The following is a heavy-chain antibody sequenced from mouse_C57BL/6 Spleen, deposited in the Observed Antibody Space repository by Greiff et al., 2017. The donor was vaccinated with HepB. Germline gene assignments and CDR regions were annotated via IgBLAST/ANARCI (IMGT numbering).Heavy chain of an antibody. J-gene: IGHJ2*01. V-gene: IGHV1-53*01. CDR3: ARSPPYYYGSSYFDY. CDR1: GYTFTSYW. CDR2: INPSNGGT. D-gene: IGHD1-1*01. Sequence: QVQLKQPGTELVKPGASVKLSCKASGYTFTSYWMHWVKQRPGQGLEWIGNINPSNGGTNYNEKFKSKATLTVDKSSSTAYMQLSSLTSEDSAVYYCARSPPYYYGSSYFDYWGQGTTLTVSS.